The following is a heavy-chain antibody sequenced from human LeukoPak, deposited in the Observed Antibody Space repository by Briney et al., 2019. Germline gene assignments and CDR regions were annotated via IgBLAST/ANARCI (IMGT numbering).Heavy chain of an antibody. D-gene: IGHD5-18*01. CDR3: ARTTEGGYTYGYFYYYYMDV. Sequence: SETLSLTCAVSGVSISSYYWSWIRQPPGKGLEWIGYIYYSGSTNYNPSLKSRVTISVDTSKNQFSLKLTSVTAADTAVYYCARTTEGGYTYGYFYYYYMDVWGKGTTVTISS. V-gene: IGHV4-59*01. CDR2: IYYSGST. J-gene: IGHJ6*03. CDR1: GVSISSYY.